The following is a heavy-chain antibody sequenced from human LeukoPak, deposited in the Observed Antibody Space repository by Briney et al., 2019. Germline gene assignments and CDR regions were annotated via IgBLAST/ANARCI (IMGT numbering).Heavy chain of an antibody. CDR3: PQLVSRRYYFDY. Sequence: SETLSLTCTVSDYSISSGYGYYWGWIRQPPGKGLEWIGNIYHSGITYYNHFNSPLKSRVTISVDTSKNQFSLRLTSVTAADTAVYFWPQLVSRRYYFDYWGKEPLVTVPS. CDR2: IYHSGIT. CDR1: DYSISSGYGYY. V-gene: IGHV4-38-2*02. J-gene: IGHJ4*02. D-gene: IGHD5/OR15-5a*01.